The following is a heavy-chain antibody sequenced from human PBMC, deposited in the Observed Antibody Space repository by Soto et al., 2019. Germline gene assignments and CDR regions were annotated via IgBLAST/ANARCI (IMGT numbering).Heavy chain of an antibody. D-gene: IGHD1-1*01. J-gene: IGHJ4*02. Sequence: GGSLRLSCAASGFTVSSNYMSWVRQAPGKGLEWVSVIYSGGSTYYADSGKGRFTISRDNSKNTLYLQMNSLRAEDTAVYYCASALPKTGGFDYWGQGTLVTVSS. CDR2: IYSGGST. CDR3: ASALPKTGGFDY. CDR1: GFTVSSNY. V-gene: IGHV3-53*01.